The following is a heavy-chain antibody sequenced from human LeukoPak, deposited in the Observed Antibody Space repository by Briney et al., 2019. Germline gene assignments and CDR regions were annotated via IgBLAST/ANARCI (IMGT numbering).Heavy chain of an antibody. D-gene: IGHD3-22*01. Sequence: GGSLRLSRSACGFTFSYYGMHWVRQAPGKGLEWVAVIWYDGSNKYYADSVKGRFTISRDNSKNTLYLQMNSLRAEDTAVYYCARDRGLYYYDSSGYFDYWGQGTLVTVSS. CDR2: IWYDGSNK. CDR1: GFTFSYYG. J-gene: IGHJ4*02. CDR3: ARDRGLYYYDSSGYFDY. V-gene: IGHV3-33*08.